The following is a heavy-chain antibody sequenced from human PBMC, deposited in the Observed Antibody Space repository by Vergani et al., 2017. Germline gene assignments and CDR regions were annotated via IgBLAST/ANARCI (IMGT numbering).Heavy chain of an antibody. CDR3: ARRSGILYDIFRGTQYFFDF. V-gene: IGHV4-38-2*01. CDR1: GFSIDNGYY. Sequence: QVQLQESGPGLVKPSETLSLTCAVSGFSIDNGYYWDWIRQPPGKGLEWIGSIYRTGRTHFNPSLKSRVPISVDTSNNHFSLRLNSLTAADTAVYYCARRSGILYDIFRGTQYFFDFWGQGTLVTVSS. CDR2: IYRTGRT. D-gene: IGHD3-9*01. J-gene: IGHJ4*02.